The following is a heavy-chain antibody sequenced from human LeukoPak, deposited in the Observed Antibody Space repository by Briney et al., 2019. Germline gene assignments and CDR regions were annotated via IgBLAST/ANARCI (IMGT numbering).Heavy chain of an antibody. D-gene: IGHD3-9*01. J-gene: IGHJ4*02. CDR1: GFTFSSYG. V-gene: IGHV3-33*01. Sequence: GGSLRLSCAASGFTFSSYGMHWVRQVPGKGLEWVAVIWYDGSNKYYADSVKGRFTISRDNSKNTLYLQMNSLRAEDTAVYYCARVGGDISFDYWGQGTLVTVSS. CDR2: IWYDGSNK. CDR3: ARVGGDISFDY.